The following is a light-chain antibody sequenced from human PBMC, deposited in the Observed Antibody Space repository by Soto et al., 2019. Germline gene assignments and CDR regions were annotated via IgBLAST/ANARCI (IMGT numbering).Light chain of an antibody. CDR1: SSDVGGYNY. Sequence: QSALTQPRSVSGSPGQSVTISCTGTSSDVGGYNYVSWYQQHPDKAPKVMIYDVNKRPSGVPDRFSGSKSGNTASLTISGLQAEDESDYYCCSYAGGNYVFGTGTKLTVL. J-gene: IGLJ1*01. CDR2: DVN. CDR3: CSYAGGNYV. V-gene: IGLV2-11*01.